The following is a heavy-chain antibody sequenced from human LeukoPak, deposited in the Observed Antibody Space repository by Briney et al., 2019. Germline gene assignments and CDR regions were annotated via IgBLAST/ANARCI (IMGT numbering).Heavy chain of an antibody. CDR2: IFTSGSP. CDR1: GGFISSGTHY. CDR3: ARRWNYKDSFDI. J-gene: IGHJ3*02. Sequence: SQTLSLTCDVSGGFISSGTHYWTWIRQPVGKGLEWLGRIFTSGSPTYNSSLESRLTISIDKSKNQFFLKLSSVTAADTAVYYCARRWNYKDSFDIRGQGKMVTVSS. V-gene: IGHV4-61*02. D-gene: IGHD3-22*01.